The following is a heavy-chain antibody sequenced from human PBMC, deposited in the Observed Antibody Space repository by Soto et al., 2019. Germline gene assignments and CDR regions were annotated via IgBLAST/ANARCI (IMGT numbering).Heavy chain of an antibody. CDR2: INSDGSST. V-gene: IGHV3-74*01. J-gene: IGHJ6*02. D-gene: IGHD6-19*01. Sequence: VGSLRLSCAASGFTFSSYWMHWVRQAPGKGLVWVSRINSDGSSTSYADSVKGRFTISRDNAKNTLYLQMNSLRAEDTAVYYCARDRRGWYGYYYGMDVWGQGTTVTVSS. CDR1: GFTFSSYW. CDR3: ARDRRGWYGYYYGMDV.